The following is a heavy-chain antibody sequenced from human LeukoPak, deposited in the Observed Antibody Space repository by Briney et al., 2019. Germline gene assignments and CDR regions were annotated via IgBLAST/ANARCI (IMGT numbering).Heavy chain of an antibody. CDR3: ASTPPRYLGYFDY. CDR2: IYSGGST. V-gene: IGHV3-53*01. CDR1: GFTVSYNY. J-gene: IGHJ4*02. Sequence: GGSLRLSCAASGFTVSYNYMSWVRQAPGKGLEWVSVIYSGGSTYYADSVKGRFTISRDNSENTLYFQMNSLRAEDTAVYYCASTPPRYLGYFDYWGQGTLVTVSS. D-gene: IGHD3-9*01.